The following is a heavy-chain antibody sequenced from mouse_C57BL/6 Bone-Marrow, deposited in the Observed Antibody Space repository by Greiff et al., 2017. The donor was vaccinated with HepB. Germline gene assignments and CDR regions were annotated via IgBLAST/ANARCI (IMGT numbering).Heavy chain of an antibody. V-gene: IGHV1-55*01. CDR1: GYTFTSYW. D-gene: IGHD1-1*01. CDR2: IYPGSGST. Sequence: VQLQHPGAELVKPGASVKMSCKASGYTFTSYWITWVKQRPGQGLEWIGDIYPGSGSTNYNEKFKSKATLTVDTSSSTAYMQLSSLTSEDSAVYYCARWGFYYGSSYWYFDVWGTGTTVTVSS. CDR3: ARWGFYYGSSYWYFDV. J-gene: IGHJ1*03.